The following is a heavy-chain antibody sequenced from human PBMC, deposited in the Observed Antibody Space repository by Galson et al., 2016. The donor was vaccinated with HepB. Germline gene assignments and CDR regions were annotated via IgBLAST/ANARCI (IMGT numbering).Heavy chain of an antibody. J-gene: IGHJ6*02. V-gene: IGHV4-39*07. Sequence: SETLSLTCTVSGGSISRSSDYWGWIRQPPGKGLEWIGTIYYSGSTYYNPSLNSRVTISVDTSKNQFSLKVSSVTAADTAAYYCARAVWLPLSGMDVWGQGTTVTVSS. CDR3: ARAVWLPLSGMDV. CDR1: GGSISRSSDY. CDR2: IYYSGST. D-gene: IGHD3-10*01.